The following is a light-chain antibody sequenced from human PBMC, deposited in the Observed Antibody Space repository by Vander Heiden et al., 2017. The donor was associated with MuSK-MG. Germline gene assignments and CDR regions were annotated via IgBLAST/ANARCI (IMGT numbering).Light chain of an antibody. CDR2: TDR. Sequence: SYELTQPLPVSVSLGHTASITCWGHNIGSKNGHWYQQKPGQAPLLVIFTDRHRPSGIPERFSGSNSGNTATLTISRAQAGDEADYYCQVWDSGAVVFGGRTKLTVL. CDR1: NIGSKN. V-gene: IGLV3-9*01. J-gene: IGLJ2*01. CDR3: QVWDSGAVV.